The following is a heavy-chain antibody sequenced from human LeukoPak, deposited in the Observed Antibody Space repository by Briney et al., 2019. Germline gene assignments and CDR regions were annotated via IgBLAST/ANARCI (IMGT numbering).Heavy chain of an antibody. J-gene: IGHJ5*02. D-gene: IGHD5/OR15-5a*01. CDR3: AKYVSTGWFDP. Sequence: SETLFLTCSVSGGSIRNYYWSWIRQPPGKGLEWIGYIYYSGSTNYNPSLKSRVTISVDTSENQFSLKLSSVTAADTALYYCAKYVSTGWFDPWGQGTLVTVSS. CDR1: GGSIRNYY. V-gene: IGHV4-59*08. CDR2: IYYSGST.